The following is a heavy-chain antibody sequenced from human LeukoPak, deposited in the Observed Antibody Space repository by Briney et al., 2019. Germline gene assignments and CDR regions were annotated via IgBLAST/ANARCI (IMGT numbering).Heavy chain of an antibody. V-gene: IGHV3-48*01. CDR1: GFTFSDYN. Sequence: ESLTLSCSASGFTFSDYNMKWVRQPPGKGLEWVSYITYLSNTIYYSDSVRGRCTISRDNTKNSLYLLMKSLRVEDSGVDYCTRASLEIASGADDHWGQGCLVTVSP. D-gene: IGHD2-21*01. J-gene: IGHJ4*02. CDR2: ITYLSNTI. CDR3: TRASLEIASGADDH.